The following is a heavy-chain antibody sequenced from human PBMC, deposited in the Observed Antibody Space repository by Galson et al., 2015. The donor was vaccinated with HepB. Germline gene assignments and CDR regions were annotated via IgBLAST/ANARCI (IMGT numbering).Heavy chain of an antibody. CDR1: GYTFTGYY. CDR3: ERDLGEAAAADIDY. CDR2: INPNSGGT. D-gene: IGHD6-13*01. J-gene: IGHJ4*02. Sequence: SVRVSCKASGYTFTGYYMHWVRQAPGQGLEWMGGINPNSGGTNSAQKFQGWVTMSRDTSISTAYKVLSRLRSDDTAVYYWERDLGEAAAADIDYWGQGTLVTVSS. V-gene: IGHV1-2*04.